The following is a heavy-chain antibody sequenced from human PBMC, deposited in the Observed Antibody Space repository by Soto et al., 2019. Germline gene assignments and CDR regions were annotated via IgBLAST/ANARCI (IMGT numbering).Heavy chain of an antibody. J-gene: IGHJ4*02. D-gene: IGHD3-16*01. Sequence: GGSLRLSCAASGFTFDDYAMHWVRQAPGKGLEWVSGISWNSGSIGYADSVKGRFTISRDNAKNSLYLQMNSLRAEDTALYYCAKDIGGLFDYWGQGTLVTVSS. CDR1: GFTFDDYA. CDR3: AKDIGGLFDY. CDR2: ISWNSGSI. V-gene: IGHV3-9*01.